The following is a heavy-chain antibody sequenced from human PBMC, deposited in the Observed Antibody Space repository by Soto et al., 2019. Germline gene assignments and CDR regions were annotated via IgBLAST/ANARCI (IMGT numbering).Heavy chain of an antibody. D-gene: IGHD3-22*01. CDR3: ARRDMDYYDSSGYDDY. CDR1: GGSISSSSYY. J-gene: IGHJ4*02. CDR2: IYYSGST. Sequence: SETLSLTCTVSGGSISSSSYYWGWIRQPPGKGLEWIGSIYYSGSTYYNPSLKGRVTISVDTSKNQFSLKLSSVTAADTAVYYCARRDMDYYDSSGYDDYWGQGTLVTVSS. V-gene: IGHV4-39*01.